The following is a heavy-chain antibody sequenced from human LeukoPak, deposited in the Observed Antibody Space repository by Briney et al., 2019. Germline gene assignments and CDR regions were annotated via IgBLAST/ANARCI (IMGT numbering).Heavy chain of an antibody. CDR3: ARVGLMWWDLPDY. J-gene: IGHJ4*02. V-gene: IGHV1-18*01. Sequence: ASVKVSCKTSGYMFNNYGFIWVRQAPGQGLEWMGWISANNGNTNYAPKLQDRVTMTTDTFTNTAYMDLRSLRSDDTAVYYCARVGLMWWDLPDYWGQGTLVTVSS. CDR1: GYMFNNYG. D-gene: IGHD1-26*01. CDR2: ISANNGNT.